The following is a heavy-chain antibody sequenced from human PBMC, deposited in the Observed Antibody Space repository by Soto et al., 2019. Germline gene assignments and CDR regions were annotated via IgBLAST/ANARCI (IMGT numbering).Heavy chain of an antibody. D-gene: IGHD2-15*01. CDR3: ARDSGCSGGSCYQKYNWFDP. V-gene: IGHV3-30-3*01. CDR1: GFTFSSYA. CDR2: ISYDGSNK. J-gene: IGHJ5*02. Sequence: TGGSLRLSCAASGFTFSSYAMHWVRQAPGKGLEWVAVISYDGSNKYYADSVKGRFTISRDNSKNTLYLQMNSLRAEDTAVYYCARDSGCSGGSCYQKYNWFDPWGQGTLVTVSS.